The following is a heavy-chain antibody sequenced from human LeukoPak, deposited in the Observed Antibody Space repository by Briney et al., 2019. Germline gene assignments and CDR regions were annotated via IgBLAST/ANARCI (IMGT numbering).Heavy chain of an antibody. D-gene: IGHD1-26*01. J-gene: IGHJ4*02. Sequence: ASVTVSCKASGYTFTGYYMHWVRQAPGQGLEWMGWINPNSGGTNYAQKFQGRVTMTRDKSISTAYMELSRLRSDDTAVYYGARGRVGATNGFDYWGQGTLVTVSS. CDR1: GYTFTGYY. V-gene: IGHV1-2*02. CDR2: INPNSGGT. CDR3: ARGRVGATNGFDY.